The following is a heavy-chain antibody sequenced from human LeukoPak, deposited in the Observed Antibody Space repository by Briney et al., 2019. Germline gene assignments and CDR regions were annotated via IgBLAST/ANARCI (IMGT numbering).Heavy chain of an antibody. CDR2: ISSSSSTI. Sequence: GGSLRLSCAASGFTFSDYSMNWVRQAPGKGLEWVSYISSSSSTIYYADSVKGRFTISRDNAKNSLYLQMNSLRAEDTAVYYCARDRNDSSGYYYGYWGQGTPVTVSS. J-gene: IGHJ4*02. CDR3: ARDRNDSSGYYYGY. V-gene: IGHV3-48*04. D-gene: IGHD3-22*01. CDR1: GFTFSDYS.